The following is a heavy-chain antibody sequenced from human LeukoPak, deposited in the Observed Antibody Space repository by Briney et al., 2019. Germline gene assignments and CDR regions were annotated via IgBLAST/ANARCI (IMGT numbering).Heavy chain of an antibody. D-gene: IGHD3-16*02. CDR2: INPNSGGT. Sequence: GASVKVSCKTSGYTFTGYYMHWVRQAPGQGLEWMGWINPNSGGTNYAQKFQGRVTMTRDTSISTAYMELSRLRSDDTAVYYCARDLLYDYVWGSYRSVFDYWGQGTLVTVSS. J-gene: IGHJ4*02. V-gene: IGHV1-2*02. CDR1: GYTFTGYY. CDR3: ARDLLYDYVWGSYRSVFDY.